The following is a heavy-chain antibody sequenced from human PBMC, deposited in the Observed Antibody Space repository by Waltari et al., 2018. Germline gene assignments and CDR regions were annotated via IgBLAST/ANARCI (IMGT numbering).Heavy chain of an antibody. CDR3: ATPDSSGYSNAFDI. V-gene: IGHV1-3*01. D-gene: IGHD3-22*01. CDR1: GYTFTSYA. J-gene: IGHJ3*02. Sequence: QVQLVQSGAEVKKPGASVKVSCKASGYTFTSYAMHWVRQAPGQRLEWMGWINAGNGNTKYSQKFQGRVTITRDTSASTAYMELSSLRSEDTDVYYCATPDSSGYSNAFDIWGQGTMVTVSS. CDR2: INAGNGNT.